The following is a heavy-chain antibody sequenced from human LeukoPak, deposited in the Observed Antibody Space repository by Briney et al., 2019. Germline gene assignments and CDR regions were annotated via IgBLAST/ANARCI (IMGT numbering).Heavy chain of an antibody. Sequence: SETLSLTCTVSGGSISSTNYYWDWIRQPPGKGLEWIGNIYYSGSTYYNPSLKSRVTISVDTSKNQFSLKLSSVTAADTAVYYCARPYYYDSRIDPWGQGTLVTVSS. J-gene: IGHJ5*02. CDR3: ARPYYYDSRIDP. D-gene: IGHD3-22*01. CDR1: GGSISSTNYY. CDR2: IYYSGST. V-gene: IGHV4-39*01.